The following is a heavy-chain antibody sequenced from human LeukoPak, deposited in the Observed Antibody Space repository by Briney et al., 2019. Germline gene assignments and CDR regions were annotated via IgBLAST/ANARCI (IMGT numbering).Heavy chain of an antibody. CDR2: ISYDGSNK. CDR3: AKVGMGGPGAEVLPAGNWFDP. V-gene: IGHV3-30*18. J-gene: IGHJ5*02. D-gene: IGHD6-13*01. Sequence: PGKSLRLSCAASGFTFNNYGMHWVRQAPGKGLEWVAVISYDGSNKYYADSVKGRFTISRDNSKNTLYLQMNSLRAEDTAVYYCAKVGMGGPGAEVLPAGNWFDPWGQGTLVTVSS. CDR1: GFTFNNYG.